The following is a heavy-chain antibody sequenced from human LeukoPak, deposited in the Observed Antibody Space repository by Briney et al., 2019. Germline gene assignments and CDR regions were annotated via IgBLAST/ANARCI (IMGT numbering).Heavy chain of an antibody. CDR1: GFSFNSYA. V-gene: IGHV3-30-3*01. CDR3: ARDRYSSGWYGDLDC. Sequence: PGGSLRLSCAASGFSFNSYAMHWVCQAPGKGLEWVAVTSSDGSNNYYADSVKGRFTISRDNSNNTLYLQLNSLRADDTAVYYCARDRYSSGWYGDLDCWGQGTLVTVSS. CDR2: TSSDGSNN. J-gene: IGHJ4*02. D-gene: IGHD6-19*01.